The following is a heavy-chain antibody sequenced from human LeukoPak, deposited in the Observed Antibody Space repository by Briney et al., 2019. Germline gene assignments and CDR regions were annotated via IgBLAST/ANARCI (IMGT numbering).Heavy chain of an antibody. Sequence: GGSLRLSCAASGFTFDDYAMHWVRQAPGKGLEWVSGISWNSGSIGYADSVKGRFTISRDNAKNSLYLQMNSLRAEDTAWYYCARDVKVGATLDAFDIWGQGTMVTVSS. J-gene: IGHJ3*02. CDR1: GFTFDDYA. V-gene: IGHV3-9*01. CDR3: ARDVKVGATLDAFDI. D-gene: IGHD1-26*01. CDR2: ISWNSGSI.